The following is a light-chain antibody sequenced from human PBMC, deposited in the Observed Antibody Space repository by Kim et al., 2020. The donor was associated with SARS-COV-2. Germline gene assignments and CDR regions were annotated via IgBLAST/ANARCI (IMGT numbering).Light chain of an antibody. V-gene: IGKV3-15*01. CDR2: NAS. Sequence: SPGESATLSCRASQSVSSHLAWYQQKPGQAPRLLIYNASTRATGIPARFSGSGSGTEFTLTIISLQSEDSAIYYCQQYNNGPPLTFGGGTKVDIK. CDR3: QQYNNGPPLT. CDR1: QSVSSH. J-gene: IGKJ4*01.